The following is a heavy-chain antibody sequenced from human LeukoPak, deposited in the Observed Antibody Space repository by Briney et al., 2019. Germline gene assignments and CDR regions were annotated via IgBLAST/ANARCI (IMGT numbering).Heavy chain of an antibody. Sequence: GASVKVSCKASGGTFSSYAISWVRQAPGQGLEWMGGIIPIFGTANYAQKFQGRVTITADESTSTAYMELSSLRSEDTAVYYCARDQGYCSSTSCGYYYYYYMDVWGKGTTVTVSS. V-gene: IGHV1-69*13. J-gene: IGHJ6*03. CDR3: ARDQGYCSSTSCGYYYYYYMDV. CDR1: GGTFSSYA. CDR2: IIPIFGTA. D-gene: IGHD2-2*01.